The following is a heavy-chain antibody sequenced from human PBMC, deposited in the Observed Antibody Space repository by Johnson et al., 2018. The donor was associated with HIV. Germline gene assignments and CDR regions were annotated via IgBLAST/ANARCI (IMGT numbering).Heavy chain of an antibody. D-gene: IGHD6-6*01. CDR1: GFTFSRCG. Sequence: QVQLVESGGGVVQPGRSLRLSCAASGFTFSRCGMHWVRQAPGKGLEWAAVISNDGSAKYYGDSVKGRFTISRDNSKNTLYLQMNSLRAEDTAVYYCARDRAPVYSSSSSPFDAFDIWGQGTMVTVSS. CDR2: ISNDGSAK. J-gene: IGHJ3*02. V-gene: IGHV3-30*03. CDR3: ARDRAPVYSSSSSPFDAFDI.